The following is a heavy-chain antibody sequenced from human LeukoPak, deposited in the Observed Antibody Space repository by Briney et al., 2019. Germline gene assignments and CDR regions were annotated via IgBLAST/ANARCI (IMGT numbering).Heavy chain of an antibody. V-gene: IGHV3-48*01. D-gene: IGHD3-22*01. CDR2: ISGSSATI. Sequence: GGSLRLSCAASGFTFSSYSMNWVRQAPGKGLEWVSYISGSSATIYYADSVKGRFTISRDNSKNTLYLQMNSLRAEDTAVYYCAKDSSITMIVVVNSFDYWGQGTLVTVSS. J-gene: IGHJ4*02. CDR3: AKDSSITMIVVVNSFDY. CDR1: GFTFSSYS.